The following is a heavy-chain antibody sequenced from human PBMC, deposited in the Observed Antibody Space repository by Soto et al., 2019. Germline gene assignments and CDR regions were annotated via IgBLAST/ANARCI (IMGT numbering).Heavy chain of an antibody. V-gene: IGHV3-7*05. Sequence: EVQLVESGGGLVQPVGSLRLSCGASGFTFRTYWLSWVRQVPGKGLEWVANINQDGSEKNYVDSVKGRFTISRDNAKNSLYLQMSSLRAEDTALYYCARDGSTSWYSYDYHGMDVWGQGTTVTVSS. CDR2: INQDGSEK. D-gene: IGHD5-18*01. CDR1: GFTFRTYW. J-gene: IGHJ6*02. CDR3: ARDGSTSWYSYDYHGMDV.